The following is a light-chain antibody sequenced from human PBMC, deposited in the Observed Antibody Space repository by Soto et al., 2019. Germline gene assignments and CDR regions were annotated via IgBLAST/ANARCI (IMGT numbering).Light chain of an antibody. J-gene: IGLJ2*01. CDR3: LLSCGVTQI. V-gene: IGLV7-43*01. Sequence: QAVVTQEPSLTVSPGGTVTITCASSTGAVSSDNYANWFQQTPGQVPRTLIYSTSDRHSWTPARFSGSLLGGKAALTLSVVDPEDEAEYCCLLSCGVTQIFGGGTKLTVL. CDR1: TGAVSSDNY. CDR2: STS.